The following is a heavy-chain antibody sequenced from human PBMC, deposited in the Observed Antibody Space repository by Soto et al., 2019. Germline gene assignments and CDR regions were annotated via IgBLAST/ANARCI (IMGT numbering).Heavy chain of an antibody. CDR2: IYQSGNT. CDR3: AGLYPYESSGYHLNY. V-gene: IGHV4-4*02. D-gene: IGHD3-22*01. CDR1: GGSISSSNW. Sequence: SETLSLTCAVSGGSISSSNWWSWVRQPPGKGLEWIGEIYQSGNTNYNPSLQSRATISVDKSKNQFSLKLRSVTAADTAVFYCAGLYPYESSGYHLNYWGQGALVTVSS. J-gene: IGHJ4*02.